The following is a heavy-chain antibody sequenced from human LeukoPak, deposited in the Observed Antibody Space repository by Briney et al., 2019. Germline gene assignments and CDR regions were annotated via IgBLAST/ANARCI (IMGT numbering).Heavy chain of an antibody. CDR1: GFTVSSKY. CDR3: ARSRGFFDC. V-gene: IGHV3-53*01. J-gene: IGHJ4*02. Sequence: GGSLILSCAASGFTVSSKYMSWVRQAPGKGLEWVSVIYSGGDTYYADSVKGRFTISRDNSKNMLYLQMNSLRVEDTAVYYCARSRGFFDCWGQGTLVTVSS. D-gene: IGHD3-10*01. CDR2: IYSGGDT.